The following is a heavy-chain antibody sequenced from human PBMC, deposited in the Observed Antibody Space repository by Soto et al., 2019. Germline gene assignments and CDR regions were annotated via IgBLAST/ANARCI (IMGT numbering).Heavy chain of an antibody. J-gene: IGHJ6*02. CDR2: ISWDGGST. CDR3: AKDMGLDYYGSGSQSYGMDV. CDR1: GFTFDDYT. V-gene: IGHV3-43*01. D-gene: IGHD3-10*01. Sequence: GGSLRLSCAASGFTFDDYTMHWVRQAPGKGVEWVSLISWDGGSTYYADSVKGRFTISRDNSKNSLYLQMNSLRTEDTALYYCAKDMGLDYYGSGSQSYGMDVWGQGTTVTAP.